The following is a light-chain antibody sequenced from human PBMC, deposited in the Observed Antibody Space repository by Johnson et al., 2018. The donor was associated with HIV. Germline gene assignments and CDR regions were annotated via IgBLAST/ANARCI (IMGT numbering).Light chain of an antibody. CDR2: GND. CDR3: QSYDNALSGSKV. J-gene: IGLJ1*01. Sequence: QSVLTQPPSVSGAPGQRVTISCTGSSSNIGAGYDVHWYQQFPGTAPKLLIYGNDTRPSGVPARFSGSKSGTSASLAITGLQPEDEADYYCQSYDNALSGSKVFGTGTEVTVL. V-gene: IGLV1-40*01. CDR1: SSNIGAGYD.